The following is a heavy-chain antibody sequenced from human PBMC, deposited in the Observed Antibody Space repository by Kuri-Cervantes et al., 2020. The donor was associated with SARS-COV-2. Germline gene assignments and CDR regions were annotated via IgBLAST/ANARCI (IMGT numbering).Heavy chain of an antibody. CDR3: ASGGPYYDFWSGLTYCYYYGMDV. CDR1: GFTFSSYW. CDR2: INSDGSST. Sequence: GESLKISCAASGFTFSSYWMHWVRQAPGKGLVWVSRINSDGSSTSYADSVKGRFTISRDNAKNTLYLQMNSLRAEDTAVYYCASGGPYYDFWSGLTYCYYYGMDVWGQGTTVTVSS. J-gene: IGHJ6*02. D-gene: IGHD3-3*01. V-gene: IGHV3-74*01.